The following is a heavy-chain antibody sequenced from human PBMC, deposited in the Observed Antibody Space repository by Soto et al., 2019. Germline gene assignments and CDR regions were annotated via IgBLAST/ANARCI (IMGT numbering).Heavy chain of an antibody. D-gene: IGHD1-1*01. CDR3: ARGLEIFLYGMDV. CDR2: INHSGST. Sequence: SETLSLTCAVYGGSFSGYYWRWIRQPSGKGLEWIGEINHSGSTNYTPSLESRVTISVDTSKNQFSLKLSSVTAADTAVYYCARGLEIFLYGMDVWGQGTTVTVSS. J-gene: IGHJ6*02. V-gene: IGHV4-34*01. CDR1: GGSFSGYY.